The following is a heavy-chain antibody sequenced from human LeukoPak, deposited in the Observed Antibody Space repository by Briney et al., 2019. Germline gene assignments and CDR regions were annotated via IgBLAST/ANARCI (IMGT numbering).Heavy chain of an antibody. V-gene: IGHV3-30*02. CDR1: GFTFSSYG. CDR3: ARDRDYYYGSGSLDY. D-gene: IGHD3-10*01. Sequence: GGSLRLSCAASGFTFSSYGMHWVRQAPGKGLEWVAFIRYDGSNKYYADSVKGRFTISRDNSKNTLYLQMNSLRAEDTAVYYCARDRDYYYGSGSLDYWGQGTPVTVSS. J-gene: IGHJ4*02. CDR2: IRYDGSNK.